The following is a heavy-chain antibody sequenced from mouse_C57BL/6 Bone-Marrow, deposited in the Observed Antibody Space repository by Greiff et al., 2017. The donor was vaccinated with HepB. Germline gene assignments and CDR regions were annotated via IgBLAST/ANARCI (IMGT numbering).Heavy chain of an antibody. V-gene: IGHV1-59*01. CDR3: AQDYGYYFDY. CDR2: IDPSDSYT. J-gene: IGHJ2*01. Sequence: QVQLQQPGAELVRPGTSVKLSCKASGYTFTSYWMHWVKQRPGQGLEWIGVIDPSDSYTNYNQKFKGKATLTVDTSSSTAYMQLSSLTSEDSAVYYCAQDYGYYFDYWGQGTTLTVSS. CDR1: GYTFTSYW. D-gene: IGHD1-2*01.